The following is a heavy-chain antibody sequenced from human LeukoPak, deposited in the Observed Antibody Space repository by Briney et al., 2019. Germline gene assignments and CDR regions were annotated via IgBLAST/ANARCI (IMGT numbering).Heavy chain of an antibody. Sequence: PGGSLRLSCEASGFTFSNYAMSWVRQAPGKGLEWVSGISGSGGSTYHADSVKGRFTISRDNSKNTLYLQMNSLRAEDTAVYFCAKGHGSNIYDYHGMDVSGQGTTVTVSS. D-gene: IGHD3-22*01. J-gene: IGHJ6*02. CDR3: AKGHGSNIYDYHGMDV. CDR1: GFTFSNYA. V-gene: IGHV3-23*01. CDR2: ISGSGGST.